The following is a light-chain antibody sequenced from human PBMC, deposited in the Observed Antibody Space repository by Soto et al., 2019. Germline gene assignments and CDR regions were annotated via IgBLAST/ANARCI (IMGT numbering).Light chain of an antibody. CDR3: QKYNSALWT. V-gene: IGKV1-27*01. J-gene: IGKJ1*01. CDR1: QGISNY. Sequence: GDRVTITCRASQGISNYLAWYQQKPGKVPKLLIYAASTLQSGVPSRFSGSGSGTDFTLTISSLQPEDVATYYCQKYNSALWTFGQGTKVDIK. CDR2: AAS.